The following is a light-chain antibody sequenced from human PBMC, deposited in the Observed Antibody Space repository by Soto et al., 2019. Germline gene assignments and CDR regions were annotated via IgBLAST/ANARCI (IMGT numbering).Light chain of an antibody. V-gene: IGKV1-5*01. J-gene: IGKJ1*01. CDR1: QSISSW. Sequence: SASVGDRVTIPCRASQSISSWLAWYQQKPGKAPKLLIYDASSLESGVPSRFSGSGSATEFTLTISSLQPDDFATYYCQQYYSFPLTFGQGTKVDI. CDR2: DAS. CDR3: QQYYSFPLT.